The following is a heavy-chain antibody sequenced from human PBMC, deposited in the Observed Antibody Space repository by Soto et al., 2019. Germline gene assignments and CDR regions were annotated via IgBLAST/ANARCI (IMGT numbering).Heavy chain of an antibody. D-gene: IGHD2-15*01. J-gene: IGHJ5*02. CDR2: INPNSGGT. V-gene: IGHV1-2*02. CDR3: ERGGVFRSVVWLDP. CDR1: GYTFTGYY. Sequence: ASVKVSCKASGYTFTGYYMHWVRQAPVQGLEWMGWINPNSGGTNYAQKFQGRVTMNRDTSISTAYMELSRLRSDDKAVYYCERGGVFRSVVWLDPWVQGNLVTVS.